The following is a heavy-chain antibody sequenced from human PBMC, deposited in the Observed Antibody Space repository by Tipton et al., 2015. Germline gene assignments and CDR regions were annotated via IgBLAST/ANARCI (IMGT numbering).Heavy chain of an antibody. CDR1: GGSFSDYY. D-gene: IGHD1-26*01. CDR3: ARHSGSYRTYYYYYGMDV. V-gene: IGHV4-39*01. CDR2: IYYSGST. J-gene: IGHJ6*02. Sequence: TLSLTCAVYGGSFSDYYWGWIRQPPGKGLEWIGTIYYSGSTYYNPSLKSRVTISVDTSKNQFSLKLSSVTAADTAVYYCARHSGSYRTYYYYYGMDVWGQGTTVTVSS.